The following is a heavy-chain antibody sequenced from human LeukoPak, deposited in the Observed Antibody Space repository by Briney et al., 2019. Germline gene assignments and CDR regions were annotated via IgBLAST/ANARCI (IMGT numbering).Heavy chain of an antibody. V-gene: IGHV3-74*01. CDR2: INSDGSST. J-gene: IGHJ4*02. CDR3: ARGVYSSGWSLDY. CDR1: GFTFSSYW. Sequence: PGGSLRLSCAASGFTFSSYWVHWVRQAPGKGLVWVSRINSDGSSTSYADSVKGRFTISRDNAKNTLYLQMNSLRAEDTAVYYCARGVYSSGWSLDYWGQGTLVTVSS. D-gene: IGHD6-19*01.